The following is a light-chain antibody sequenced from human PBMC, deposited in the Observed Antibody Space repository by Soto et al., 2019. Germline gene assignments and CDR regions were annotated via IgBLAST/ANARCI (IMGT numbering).Light chain of an antibody. J-gene: IGKJ2*01. V-gene: IGKV1-39*01. CDR1: QSISSY. CDR2: AAS. Sequence: DIQMTQSPSSLSASVGDRVTITCRASQSISSYLNWYQQKPGKPPKLLIYAASSLQSGVPSRFSGSGSGTDFTLTISSLQPEDFATYYCQQSYSTPYTFGQGTNLEIK. CDR3: QQSYSTPYT.